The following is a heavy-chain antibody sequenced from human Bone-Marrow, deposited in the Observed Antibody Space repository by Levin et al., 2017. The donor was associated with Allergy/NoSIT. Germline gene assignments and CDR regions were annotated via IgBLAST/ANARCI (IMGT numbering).Heavy chain of an antibody. CDR1: GFTFSKYV. V-gene: IGHV3-23*01. CDR2: ITASGAAT. Sequence: GGSLRLSCAASGFTFSKYVMSWVRQAPGRGLECVATITASGAATYYGDSVRGRFTITRDNSKSTLFLQMKGLRAEDSAVYFCAKVWEAAEDVDYWGQGTLVTVSS. J-gene: IGHJ4*02. D-gene: IGHD1-26*01. CDR3: AKVWEAAEDVDY.